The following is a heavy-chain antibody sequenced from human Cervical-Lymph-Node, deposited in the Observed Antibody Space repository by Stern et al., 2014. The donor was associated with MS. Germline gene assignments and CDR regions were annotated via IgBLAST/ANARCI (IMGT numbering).Heavy chain of an antibody. CDR2: IITMFGTA. V-gene: IGHV1-69*06. Sequence: QVQLVQSGAEVKKPGSSVTLSCQASGGTFSNYAMNWVRQVPGQGIIWMGGIITMFGTAKQTQNCKGRVTFNADTSTNTAFLQLSSLRSGDTAVYYCFLHTLGATYWGRGTLVTVSS. CDR3: FLHTLGATY. CDR1: GGTFSNYA. D-gene: IGHD3-3*01. J-gene: IGHJ4*02.